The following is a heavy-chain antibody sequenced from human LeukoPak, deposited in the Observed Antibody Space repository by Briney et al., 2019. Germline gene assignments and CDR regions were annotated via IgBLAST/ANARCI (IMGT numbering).Heavy chain of an antibody. Sequence: PSQTLSLTCTVSGGSISSGDYYWSWIRQPPGKGLEWIGYIYYSGSTNYNPSLKSRVTISVDTSKNQFSLKLSSVTAADTAVYYCARGADNYYDSHYFDYWGQGTLVTVSS. CDR3: ARGADNYYDSHYFDY. D-gene: IGHD3-22*01. CDR2: IYYSGST. CDR1: GGSISSGDYY. V-gene: IGHV4-61*08. J-gene: IGHJ4*02.